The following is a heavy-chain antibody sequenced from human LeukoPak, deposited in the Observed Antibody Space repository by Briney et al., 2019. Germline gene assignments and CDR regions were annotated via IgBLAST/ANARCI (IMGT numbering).Heavy chain of an antibody. CDR2: ISGSGSTI. CDR1: GFIFSSYE. Sequence: GGSLRLSCAASGFIFSSYEMNWVRQAPGKGLEWVSYISGSGSTIFYADSVKGRFTISRDNAKKSLYLQMNSLRAEDTAVYYCARRSYCDYWGQGTLVAVSS. J-gene: IGHJ4*02. V-gene: IGHV3-48*03. CDR3: ARRSYCDY.